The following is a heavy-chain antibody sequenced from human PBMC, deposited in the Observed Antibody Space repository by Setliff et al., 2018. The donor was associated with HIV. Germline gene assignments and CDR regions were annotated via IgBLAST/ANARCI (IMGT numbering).Heavy chain of an antibody. Sequence: PSETLSLTCTVSGDPIRYYYWSWIRQPAGKGLEWIGRIYTSGSTIYNHSLRSRFTMSVDTSKTQFSLKLNSVTAADTAVYYCARVFPPIRGAPFGTPPGAFDIWGQGTMVTVSS. CDR2: IYTSGST. CDR1: GDPIRYYY. V-gene: IGHV4-4*07. J-gene: IGHJ3*02. D-gene: IGHD2-15*01. CDR3: ARVFPPIRGAPFGTPPGAFDI.